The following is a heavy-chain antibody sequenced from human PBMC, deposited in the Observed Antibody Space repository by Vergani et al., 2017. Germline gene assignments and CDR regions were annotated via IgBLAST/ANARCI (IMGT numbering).Heavy chain of an antibody. Sequence: QVQLQQWGAGLLKPSETLSLTCAVYGGSFSGYYWSWLRQPPGKGLEWIGEINHSGSTNYNPSLKSRVTISVDTSKNQFSLKLSSVTAADTVLYYCASSLPRYTFDDWGEGTLVTVSS. CDR3: ASSLPRYTFDD. CDR1: GGSFSGYY. J-gene: IGHJ4*02. V-gene: IGHV4-34*01. D-gene: IGHD5-24*01. CDR2: INHSGST.